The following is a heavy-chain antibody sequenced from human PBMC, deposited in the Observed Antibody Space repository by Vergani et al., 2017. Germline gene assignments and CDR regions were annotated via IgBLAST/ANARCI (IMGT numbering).Heavy chain of an antibody. J-gene: IGHJ4*02. CDR3: ARGPGFQYYFDY. CDR1: GGTFSSYA. V-gene: IGHV1-69*01. CDR2: IIPIFGTA. Sequence: VQLVESGGGVVRPGSSVKVSCKASGGTFSSYAISWVRQAPGQGLEWMGGIIPIFGTANYAQKFQGRVTITADESTSTADMELSSLRSEDTAVYYCARGPGFQYYFDYWGQGTLVTVSS.